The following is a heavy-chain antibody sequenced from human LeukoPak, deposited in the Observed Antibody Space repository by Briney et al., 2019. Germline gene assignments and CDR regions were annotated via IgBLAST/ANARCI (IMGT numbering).Heavy chain of an antibody. J-gene: IGHJ6*02. CDR1: GGSISSSSYY. CDR2: IYYSGST. Sequence: SETLSLTCTVSGGSISSSSYYWGWIRQPPGKGLEWIGSIYYSGSTYYNPSLKSRVTISVDTSKNQFSLKLSSATAADTAVYYCARDTRWNYPGMDVWGQGTTVTVSS. D-gene: IGHD1-1*01. CDR3: ARDTRWNYPGMDV. V-gene: IGHV4-39*07.